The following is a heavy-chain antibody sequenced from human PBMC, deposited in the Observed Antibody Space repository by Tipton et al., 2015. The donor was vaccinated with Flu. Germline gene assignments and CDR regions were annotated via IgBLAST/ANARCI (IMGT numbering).Heavy chain of an antibody. CDR1: GGSISGYY. V-gene: IGHV4-59*01. Sequence: TLSLTCTVSGGSISGYYCSWIRQPPGKGLEWIGFIYNSVKTDYNPSLGSRVTISPDTSRNQFSLKLSSVTAADTAIYYCARGRVAAAGLGAGGFDPWGQGTLVTVSS. CDR3: ARGRVAAAGLGAGGFDP. CDR2: IYNSVKT. D-gene: IGHD6-13*01. J-gene: IGHJ5*02.